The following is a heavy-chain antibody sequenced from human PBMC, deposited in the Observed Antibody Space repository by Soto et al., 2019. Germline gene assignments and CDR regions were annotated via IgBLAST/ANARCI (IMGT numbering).Heavy chain of an antibody. Sequence: SVKVSCKASGGTFSSYAISWVRQAPGQGLEWMGGIIPIFGTANYAQKFQGRVTITADESTSTAYMELSSLRSEDTAVYYCARDRSSAVGYCSSTGCPTGAFDIWGQGTMVTVSS. CDR2: IIPIFGTA. CDR3: ARDRSSAVGYCSSTGCPTGAFDI. J-gene: IGHJ3*02. V-gene: IGHV1-69*13. D-gene: IGHD2-2*01. CDR1: GGTFSSYA.